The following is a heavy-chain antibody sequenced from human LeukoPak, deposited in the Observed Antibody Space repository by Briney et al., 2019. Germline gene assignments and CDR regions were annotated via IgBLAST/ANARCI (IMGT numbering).Heavy chain of an antibody. CDR2: IYTNGST. CDR3: ARDQLHSSSWYDMGAFDY. J-gene: IGHJ4*02. V-gene: IGHV4-61*02. D-gene: IGHD6-13*01. Sequence: SQTLSLTCTVSGGSISSGSYYWSWIRQPAGKGLEWIGRIYTNGSTNYNPSLKSRVTISVDTSKNQFSLKLSSVTAADTAVYYCARDQLHSSSWYDMGAFDYWGQGTLVTVSS. CDR1: GGSISSGSYY.